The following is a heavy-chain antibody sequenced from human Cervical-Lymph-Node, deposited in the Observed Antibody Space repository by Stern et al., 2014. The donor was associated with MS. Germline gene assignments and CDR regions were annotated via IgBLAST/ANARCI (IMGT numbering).Heavy chain of an antibody. CDR2: IIPVLNTP. J-gene: IGHJ6*02. CDR1: GGTFNSHA. CDR3: ATEEEDTGYQTYGMDV. Sequence: QVQLVQSGPEMKKPGSSVKVSCKSSGGTFNSHAISWIRQAPGQGLEWVGVIIPVLNTPNYAQKFHGRVTITAYESTRTAYLEVSSLRYEDTAVYYCATEEEDTGYQTYGMDVWGQGTTVTVSS. D-gene: IGHD5-12*01. V-gene: IGHV1-69*12.